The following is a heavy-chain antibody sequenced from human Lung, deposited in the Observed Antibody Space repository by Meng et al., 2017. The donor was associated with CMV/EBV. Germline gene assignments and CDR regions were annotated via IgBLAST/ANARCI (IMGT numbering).Heavy chain of an antibody. V-gene: IGHV1-2*02. J-gene: IGHJ3*02. CDR1: GYTFTGYY. CDR3: ARKVFRASDAFDI. CDR2: INSKIGDA. Sequence: ASXXVSXKASGYTFTGYYLHWVRQAPGQGLEWMGWINSKIGDANYTQKFQGRVTVTRDTSISTAYMELKRLTYDDTAVYFCARKVFRASDAFDIWGKGPMVPFSS.